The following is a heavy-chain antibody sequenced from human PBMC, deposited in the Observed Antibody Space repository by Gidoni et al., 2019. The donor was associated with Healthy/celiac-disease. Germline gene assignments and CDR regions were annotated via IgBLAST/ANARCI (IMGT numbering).Heavy chain of an antibody. J-gene: IGHJ6*02. D-gene: IGHD3-16*01. Sequence: EVQLLESGGGLVQPGGSLRLSCAASGFPFSSYAMSWVRQAPGKGLGWVSAISGSGGSTYYADSVKGRFTISRDNSKNTLYLQMNSLRAEDTAVYYCAKDRTSWGYYYYGMDVWGQGTTVTVSS. CDR3: AKDRTSWGYYYYGMDV. CDR1: GFPFSSYA. CDR2: ISGSGGST. V-gene: IGHV3-23*01.